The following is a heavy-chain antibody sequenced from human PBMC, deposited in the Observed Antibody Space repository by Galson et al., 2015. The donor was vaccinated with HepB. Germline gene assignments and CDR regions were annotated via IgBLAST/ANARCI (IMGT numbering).Heavy chain of an antibody. J-gene: IGHJ4*02. Sequence: TLSLTCTVSGGSISSGDYYWSWIRQPPGKGLEWIGYIYYSGSSFYNASLKSRVTMSVDTSKNQFSLKLSSVTAADTAVYFCARGVINELRYFDWPLRGGGYFDNWGQGTQVTVSS. CDR1: GGSISSGDYY. CDR3: ARGVINELRYFDWPLRGGGYFDN. CDR2: IYYSGSS. D-gene: IGHD3-9*01. V-gene: IGHV4-30-4*01.